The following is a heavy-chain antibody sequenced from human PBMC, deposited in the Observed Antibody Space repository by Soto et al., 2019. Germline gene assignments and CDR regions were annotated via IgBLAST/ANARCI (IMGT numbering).Heavy chain of an antibody. CDR3: AEGSSRGWYSVGY. D-gene: IGHD6-19*01. CDR2: TSYDGSNK. J-gene: IGHJ4*02. CDR1: GFTFSTYG. V-gene: IGHV3-30*18. Sequence: QVQLVESGGGVVQPGRSLRLSCAASGFTFSTYGMHWVRQAPGKGLEWVAVTSYDGSNKYYADSVKGRFTISRDNSKNPLYLQMNRLRAEDTAVYYCAEGSSRGWYSVGYWGQGTLVTVSS.